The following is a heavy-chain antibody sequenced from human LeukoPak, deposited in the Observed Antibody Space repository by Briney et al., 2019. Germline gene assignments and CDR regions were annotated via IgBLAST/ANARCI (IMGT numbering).Heavy chain of an antibody. V-gene: IGHV3-21*06. CDR1: GFTFSTYS. CDR2: ISRNSRYI. Sequence: GGSLRLSCAASGFTFSTYSMNWVRQAPGKGLEWVSSISRNSRYIYYADSMRGRFTISRDNAKNSLYLQMNSLKPEDTAVYYCARVAEAAAFDSWGQGTLVTVSS. J-gene: IGHJ4*02. CDR3: ARVAEAAAFDS. D-gene: IGHD6-13*01.